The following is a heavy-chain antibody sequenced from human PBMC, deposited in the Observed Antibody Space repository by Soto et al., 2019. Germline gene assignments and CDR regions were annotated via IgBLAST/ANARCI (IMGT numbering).Heavy chain of an antibody. CDR3: AKAIRRQAYYFDY. V-gene: IGHV3-30*18. Sequence: GGSLRLSCAASGFTFSSYGMHWVRQAPGKGLEWVAVISYDGSNKYYADSVKGRFTISRDNSKNTLHLQMNSLRAEDTAVYYCAKAIRRQAYYFDYWGQGTLVTVSS. CDR1: GFTFSSYG. J-gene: IGHJ4*02. CDR2: ISYDGSNK. D-gene: IGHD2-21*01.